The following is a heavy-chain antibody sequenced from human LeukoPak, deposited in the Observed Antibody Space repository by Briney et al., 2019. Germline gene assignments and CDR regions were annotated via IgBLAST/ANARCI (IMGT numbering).Heavy chain of an antibody. J-gene: IGHJ4*02. CDR2: ISSSSSYK. D-gene: IGHD3-16*01. CDR3: ARDGGGSYLPPDY. V-gene: IGHV3-21*01. Sequence: GGSLRLSCAASGFTFSSYSMNWVRQAPGKGREGVSSISSSSSYKYYADSVKGRFTISRDNAKNALYLQMNSLRAEAKAVSYCARDGGGSYLPPDYWGRGTLVTVSS. CDR1: GFTFSSYS.